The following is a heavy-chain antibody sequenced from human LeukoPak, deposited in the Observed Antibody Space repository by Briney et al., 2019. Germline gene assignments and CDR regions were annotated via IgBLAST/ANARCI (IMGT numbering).Heavy chain of an antibody. J-gene: IGHJ4*02. CDR2: IYYSGST. CDR1: GGSISSGDYY. D-gene: IGHD1-7*01. Sequence: PSETLSLTCTVSGGSISSGDYYWSWIRQPPGKGLEWIGYIYYSGSTYYNPSLKSRVTISVDTSNNQFSLKLSSVTAADTAVYYCAREGSGGITGTNIDYWGQGTLVTVSS. V-gene: IGHV4-30-4*08. CDR3: AREGSGGITGTNIDY.